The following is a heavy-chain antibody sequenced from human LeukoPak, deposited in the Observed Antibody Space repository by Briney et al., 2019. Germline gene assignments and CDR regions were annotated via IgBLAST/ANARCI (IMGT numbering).Heavy chain of an antibody. V-gene: IGHV3-30*02. CDR2: IRYDGSNK. D-gene: IGHD6-13*01. CDR3: AKDARIAAAGTGFDY. CDR1: GFTFSSYA. Sequence: GRSLRLSCAASGFTFSSYAMSWVRQAPGKGLEWVAFIRYDGSNKYYADSVKGRFTISRDNSKNTLYLQMNSLRAEDTAVYYCAKDARIAAAGTGFDYWGQGTLVTVPS. J-gene: IGHJ4*02.